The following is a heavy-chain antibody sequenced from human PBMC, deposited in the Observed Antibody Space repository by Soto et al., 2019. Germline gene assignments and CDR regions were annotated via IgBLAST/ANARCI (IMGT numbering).Heavy chain of an antibody. D-gene: IGHD3-10*01. CDR3: ATNFRGSGSYTVDRFDS. V-gene: IGHV2-5*02. CDR1: GFSLSSNGVG. Sequence: QITLKESGPTLVKPTQTLTLTCSFSGFSLSSNGVGVGWIRQPPGKALEFLALVYWDDDKRYSRSLKSRLTITQDTSKNQVVLTMANMDPVDTATYYVATNFRGSGSYTVDRFDSWGQGTLVTVSS. CDR2: VYWDDDK. J-gene: IGHJ5*01.